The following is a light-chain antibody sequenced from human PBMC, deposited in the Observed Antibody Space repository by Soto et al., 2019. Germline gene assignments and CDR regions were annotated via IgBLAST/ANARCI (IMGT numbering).Light chain of an antibody. CDR3: SSYTSSSTFWV. CDR1: SSDVGGYNY. J-gene: IGLJ3*02. CDR2: DVS. V-gene: IGLV2-14*01. Sequence: QSALTQPASVSGSPGPSITISCTGNSSDVGGYNYVSWYQQHPGKAPKLMIYDVSNRPSGVSNRFSGSKSGNTASLTISGLQAEDEADYYCSSYTSSSTFWVFGGGTKLTVL.